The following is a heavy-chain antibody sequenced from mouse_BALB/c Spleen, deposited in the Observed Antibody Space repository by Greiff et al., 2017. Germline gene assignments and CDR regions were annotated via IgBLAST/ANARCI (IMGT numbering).Heavy chain of an antibody. CDR2: ISYSGST. CDR1: GDSITSGY. V-gene: IGHV3-8*02. J-gene: IGHJ3*01. D-gene: IGHD2-4*01. Sequence: EVKLLESGPSLVKPSQTLSLTCSVTGDSITSGYWNWIRKFPGNKLEYMGYISYSGSTYYNPSLKSRISITRDTSKNQYYLQLNSVTTEDTATYYCASAYDYDTWFAYWGQGTLVTVSA. CDR3: ASAYDYDTWFAY.